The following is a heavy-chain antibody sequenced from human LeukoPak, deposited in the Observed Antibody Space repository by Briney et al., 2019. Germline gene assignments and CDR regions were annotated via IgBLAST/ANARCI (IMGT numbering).Heavy chain of an antibody. Sequence: TSETLSLTCPVSGGSISSYYWSWIRQPPGKGLEWIGYIYYSGSTNYNPSLKSRVTISVDTSKNQFSLKLSSVTAADTAVYYCARGVEYSSSSGLGYWGQGTLVTVSS. CDR3: ARGVEYSSSSGLGY. CDR1: GGSISSYY. J-gene: IGHJ4*02. V-gene: IGHV4-59*01. CDR2: IYYSGST. D-gene: IGHD6-6*01.